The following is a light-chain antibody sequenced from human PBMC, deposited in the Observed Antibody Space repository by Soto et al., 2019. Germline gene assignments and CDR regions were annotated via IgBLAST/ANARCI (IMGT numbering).Light chain of an antibody. V-gene: IGKV3-15*01. CDR3: HQYNIWSSIT. Sequence: EIVMTQSPATLSVSPGERATLSCRASQSISSKVGWYQQKPGQAPRLLMYGASTRSTSVPPRFSGSGSGTEYTLTFSSVQAENFAVYYVHQYNIWSSITFGQGTRLLIK. CDR2: GAS. J-gene: IGKJ5*01. CDR1: QSISSK.